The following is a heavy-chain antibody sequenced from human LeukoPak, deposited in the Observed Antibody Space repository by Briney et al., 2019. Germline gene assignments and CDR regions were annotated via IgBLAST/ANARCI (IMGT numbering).Heavy chain of an antibody. J-gene: IGHJ3*02. Sequence: ASVKVSCKASGYTFTSYSITWVRQAPGQGLEWMGWISAYSGNTNYAQKLQGRVTMTTDTSTSTVYMELRSLRSDYTAVYYCARGDRSSTLAFDIWGQGTMVTVSS. D-gene: IGHD6-6*01. V-gene: IGHV1-18*01. CDR3: ARGDRSSTLAFDI. CDR1: GYTFTSYS. CDR2: ISAYSGNT.